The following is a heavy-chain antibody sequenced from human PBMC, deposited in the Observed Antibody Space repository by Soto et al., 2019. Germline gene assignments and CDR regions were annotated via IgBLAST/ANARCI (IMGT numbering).Heavy chain of an antibody. V-gene: IGHV3-7*05. CDR2: IKQDGSKK. CDR3: ARDVSGTESLDY. CDR1: GFPFSSYW. Sequence: PGGSLRLSCATSGFPFSSYWMSLVRQAPGKGLEWVANIKQDGSKKYYVDSVKGRFTISRDNAKNSLYLQMNSLRAEDTAVYYCARDVSGTESLDYWGQGTLVTVSS. J-gene: IGHJ4*02. D-gene: IGHD1-7*01.